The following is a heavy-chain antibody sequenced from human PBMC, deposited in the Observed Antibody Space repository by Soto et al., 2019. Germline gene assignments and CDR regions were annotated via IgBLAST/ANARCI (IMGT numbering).Heavy chain of an antibody. Sequence: SETLSLTCTVSGGSISSSSYYWGWIRQPPGKGLEWIGSIYYSGSTYYNPSLKSRVTISVDTSKNRFSLKLNSVTAADTAVYYCARTTAAIHLNYWSQGTLVTVSS. CDR3: ARTTAAIHLNY. D-gene: IGHD2-21*02. J-gene: IGHJ4*02. CDR2: IYYSGST. CDR1: GGSISSSSYY. V-gene: IGHV4-39*01.